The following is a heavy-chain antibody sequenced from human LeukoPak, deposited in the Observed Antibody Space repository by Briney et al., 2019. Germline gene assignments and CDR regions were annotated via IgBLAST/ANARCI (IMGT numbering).Heavy chain of an antibody. CDR2: ISAYNGNT. CDR1: GYTFTSYG. J-gene: IGHJ1*01. D-gene: IGHD3-9*01. V-gene: IGHV1-18*01. Sequence: ASVKVSCKASGYTFTSYGISWVRQAPGQGLEWMGWISAYNGNTNYAQKLQGRVTMTTDSSTSTAYMELRSLRSDDTAVYYCARDWAPLTGYYSAEYFQHWGQGTLVTVSS. CDR3: ARDWAPLTGYYSAEYFQH.